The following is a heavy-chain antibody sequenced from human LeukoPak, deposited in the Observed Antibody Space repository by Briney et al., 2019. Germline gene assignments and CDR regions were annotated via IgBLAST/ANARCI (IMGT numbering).Heavy chain of an antibody. CDR1: GGSISSGSYY. CDR2: IYYSGST. D-gene: IGHD5-12*01. J-gene: IGHJ3*02. V-gene: IGHV4-61*01. Sequence: SQTLSLTCTVSGGSISSGSYYWSWIRQPPGKGLEWIGYIYYSGSTNYNPSLKSRVTISVDTSKNQFSLKLSSVTAADTAVYYCARGLRWASRLPSIWGQGTMVTVSS. CDR3: ARGLRWASRLPSI.